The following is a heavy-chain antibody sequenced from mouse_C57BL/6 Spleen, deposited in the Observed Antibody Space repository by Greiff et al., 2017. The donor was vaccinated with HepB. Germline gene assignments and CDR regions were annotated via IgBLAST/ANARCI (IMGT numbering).Heavy chain of an antibody. CDR3: ARGGYGWYFDV. CDR2: IDPSDSET. Sequence: QVQLKQPGAELVRPGSSVKLSCKASGYTFTSYWMHWVKQRPIQGLEWIGNIDPSDSETHYNQKFKDKATLTVDKSSSTAYMQLSSLTSEDSAVYYCARGGYGWYFDVWGTGTTVTVSS. V-gene: IGHV1-52*01. J-gene: IGHJ1*03. CDR1: GYTFTSYW. D-gene: IGHD3-1*01.